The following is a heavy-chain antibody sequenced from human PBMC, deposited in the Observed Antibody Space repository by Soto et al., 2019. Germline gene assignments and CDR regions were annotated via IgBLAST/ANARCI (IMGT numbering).Heavy chain of an antibody. CDR2: INAGNGNT. V-gene: IGHV1-3*01. J-gene: IGHJ4*02. Sequence: QVQLVQSGAEVKKPGASVKVSCKTSGYTFTSYAMHWVRQAPGQRLEWMGWINAGNGNTKYSQKFQARVTITIETSASTAYMELSSVRSEDTAIYFCARDLGGWPDYWGQGTLVTVSS. CDR1: GYTFTSYA. CDR3: ARDLGGWPDY. D-gene: IGHD6-19*01.